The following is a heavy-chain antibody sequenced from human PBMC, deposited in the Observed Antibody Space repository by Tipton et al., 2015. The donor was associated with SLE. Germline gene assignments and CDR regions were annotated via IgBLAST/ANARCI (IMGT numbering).Heavy chain of an antibody. CDR2: ISTYNGDT. V-gene: IGHV1-18*01. J-gene: IGHJ5*02. Sequence: QLVQSGAEVKKPGATVKVSCKASGYTFTDYAISWVRQARGQGLEWMAWISTYNGDTTYAQKLQGRVTMTTDTSTSTAYMELRSLRSDDTAVYYCARDGSTMDWFDPWGQGTLVTVSS. D-gene: IGHD5/OR15-5a*01. CDR1: GYTFTDYA. CDR3: ARDGSTMDWFDP.